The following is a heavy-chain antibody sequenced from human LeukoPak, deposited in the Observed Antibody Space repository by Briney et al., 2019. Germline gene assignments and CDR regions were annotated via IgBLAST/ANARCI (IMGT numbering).Heavy chain of an antibody. D-gene: IGHD3-10*01. V-gene: IGHV3-13*04. CDR2: IGSTGDT. CDR3: ARGRSMHRGTNYYGMDV. CDR1: GCPFSSYD. J-gene: IGHJ6*02. Sequence: SGGSLRLSCAASGCPFSSYDMHWVRQATGKGLEWVSGIGSTGDTYYPGSVKGRFTISREDAKNSLYLQMNSLSARVTPLYYCARGRSMHRGTNYYGMDVWGQGTTVTVSS.